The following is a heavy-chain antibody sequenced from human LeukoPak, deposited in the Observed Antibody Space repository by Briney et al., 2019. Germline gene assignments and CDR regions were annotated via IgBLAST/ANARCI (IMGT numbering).Heavy chain of an antibody. Sequence: ASVKVSCKASGYTFTSYAIHWVRQAPGQGLEWMGWINPNSGGTNYAQKFQGRVTMTRDTSISTAYMELSRLRSDDTAVYYCARDLEASADYWGQGTLVTVSS. CDR3: ARDLEASADY. CDR1: GYTFTSYA. V-gene: IGHV1-2*02. J-gene: IGHJ4*02. CDR2: INPNSGGT. D-gene: IGHD5-24*01.